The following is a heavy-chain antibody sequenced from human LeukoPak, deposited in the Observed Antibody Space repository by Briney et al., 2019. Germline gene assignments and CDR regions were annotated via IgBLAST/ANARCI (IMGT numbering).Heavy chain of an antibody. CDR3: ARDHHAVAGSISYYYGMDV. CDR1: GYTFTGYY. J-gene: IGHJ6*02. Sequence: ASVKVSCKGSGYTFTGYYMHWVRQAPGQGLEWMGWINPNSGGTNYAQKFQGRVTMTRDTSISTAYMELSRLRSDDTAVYYCARDHHAVAGSISYYYGMDVWGQGTTVTVSS. CDR2: INPNSGGT. V-gene: IGHV1-2*02. D-gene: IGHD6-19*01.